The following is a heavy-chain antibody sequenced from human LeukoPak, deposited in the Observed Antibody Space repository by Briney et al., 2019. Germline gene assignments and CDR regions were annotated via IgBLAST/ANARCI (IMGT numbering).Heavy chain of an antibody. J-gene: IGHJ4*02. CDR3: AKGLHMTIIY. V-gene: IGHV3-43*02. CDR2: ITRDGDGT. D-gene: IGHD4/OR15-4a*01. Sequence: EPGGSLRLSCAASGFTFDDYAMHWVRQAPGKGLEWVSLITRDGDGTYYADSVKGRFAISRDNSKNSLYLQMDSLRTEDTAFYYCAKGLHMTIIYWGQGTLVTVSS. CDR1: GFTFDDYA.